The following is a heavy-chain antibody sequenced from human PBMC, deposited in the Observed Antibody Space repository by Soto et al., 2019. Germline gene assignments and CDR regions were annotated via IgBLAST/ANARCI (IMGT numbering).Heavy chain of an antibody. CDR1: GFTFSSYG. Sequence: GGSLRLSCAASGFTFSSYGMHWVRQAPGKGLEWVAVISYDGSNKYYADSVKGRFTISRDNSKNTLYLQMNSLRAEDTAVYYCAKDPWRWLQLSYYYYGMDVWGQGTTVTVSS. V-gene: IGHV3-30*18. D-gene: IGHD5-12*01. J-gene: IGHJ6*02. CDR3: AKDPWRWLQLSYYYYGMDV. CDR2: ISYDGSNK.